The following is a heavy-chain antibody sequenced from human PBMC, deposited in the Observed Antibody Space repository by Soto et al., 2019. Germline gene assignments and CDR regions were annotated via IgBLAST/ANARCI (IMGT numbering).Heavy chain of an antibody. D-gene: IGHD2-2*01. CDR2: ISYDGSKN. Sequence: HVQLVEAGGGVVQPGRSLRLSCAAAGFTFSSYGMHWVRQAPGKVLEWVAVISYDGSKNYYADSVKGRFTISRDNSKNTRYLQINSLRAEDTAVYYCAKGRLRYCSSTSCYEDYYYGMDVWGQGTTVTVTS. CDR1: GFTFSSYG. V-gene: IGHV3-30*18. CDR3: AKGRLRYCSSTSCYEDYYYGMDV. J-gene: IGHJ6*02.